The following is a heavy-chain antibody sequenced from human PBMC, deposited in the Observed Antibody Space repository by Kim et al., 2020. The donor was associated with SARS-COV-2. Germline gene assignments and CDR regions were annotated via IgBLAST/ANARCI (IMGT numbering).Heavy chain of an antibody. Sequence: SETLSLTCTVSGGSISSSSYYWGWIRQPPGKGLEWIGSIYYSGSTYYNPSLKSRVTISVDTSKNQFSLKPSSVTAADTAVYYCARGTIVVVPAASHLFD. J-gene: IGHJ4*01. CDR3: ARGTIVVVPAASHLFD. CDR1: GGSISSSSYY. D-gene: IGHD2-2*01. V-gene: IGHV4-39*07. CDR2: IYYSGST.